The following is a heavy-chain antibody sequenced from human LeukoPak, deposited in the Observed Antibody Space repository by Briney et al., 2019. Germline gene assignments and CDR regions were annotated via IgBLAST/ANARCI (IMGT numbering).Heavy chain of an antibody. CDR2: IYHSGST. V-gene: IGHV4-38-2*01. D-gene: IGHD2-2*01. J-gene: IGHJ3*02. CDR1: GYSISSGYY. CDR3: ARHTLDIVVVPDGAFDI. Sequence: PSETLSLTCAVSGYSISSGYYWGWIRQPPGKVLEWIGSIYHSGSTYYNPSLKSRVTISVDTSKNQFSLKLSSVTAADTAVYYCARHTLDIVVVPDGAFDIWGQGTMVTVSS.